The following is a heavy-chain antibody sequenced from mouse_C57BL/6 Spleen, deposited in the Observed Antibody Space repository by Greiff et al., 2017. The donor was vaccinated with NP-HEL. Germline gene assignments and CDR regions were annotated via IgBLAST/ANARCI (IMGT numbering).Heavy chain of an antibody. CDR3: ARSTMVTYYFDY. CDR2: IWSGGST. D-gene: IGHD2-2*01. CDR1: GFSLTSYG. J-gene: IGHJ2*01. V-gene: IGHV2-2*01. Sequence: QVTLKESGPGLVQPSQSLSITCTVSGFSLTSYGVHWVRQSPGKGLEWLGVIWSGGSTDYNAAFISRLSISKDNSKSQVFFKMNSMQADDTAIYYCARSTMVTYYFDYWGQGTTLTVSS.